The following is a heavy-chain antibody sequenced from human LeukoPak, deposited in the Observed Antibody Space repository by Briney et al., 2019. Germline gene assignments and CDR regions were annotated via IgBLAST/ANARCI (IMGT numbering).Heavy chain of an antibody. CDR1: GGSFSDYY. CDR2: INHSGST. CDR3: ARDPRIVVVPAAPYFDY. J-gene: IGHJ4*02. V-gene: IGHV4-34*01. D-gene: IGHD2-2*01. Sequence: SETLSLTCAVYGGSFSDYYWSWIRQPPGKGLEWIGEINHSGSTNYNPSLKSRVTISIDTSKNQFSLKLSSVTAADTAVYYCARDPRIVVVPAAPYFDYWGQGTLVTVSS.